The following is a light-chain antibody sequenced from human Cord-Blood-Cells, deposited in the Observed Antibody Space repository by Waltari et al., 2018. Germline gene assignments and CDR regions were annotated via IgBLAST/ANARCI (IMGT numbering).Light chain of an antibody. CDR1: QSISSY. V-gene: IGKV1-39*01. CDR3: QQSYSTPFT. J-gene: IGKJ3*01. Sequence: DIQITQSPSSLSAYVGDSVTITCRASQSISSYLNWYQQKPGKAPKLLIYAASSLQSGVPSRFSGSGSGTDFTLTISSLQPEDFATYYCQQSYSTPFTFGPGTKVDIK. CDR2: AAS.